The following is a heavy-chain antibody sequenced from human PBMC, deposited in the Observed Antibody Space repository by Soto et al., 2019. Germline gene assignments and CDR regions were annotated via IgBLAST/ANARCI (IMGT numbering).Heavy chain of an antibody. J-gene: IGHJ4*02. V-gene: IGHV1-18*01. CDR2: ISAYNGNT. D-gene: IGHD2-15*01. CDR3: ARDSYCSGGSCYRGYFDY. Sequence: QVQLVQSGAEVKKPGASVKVSCKASGYTFTSYGISWVRQAPGQGLEWMGWISAYNGNTNYAQKLQGRVTMTTDTSTSKAYMELRSLRSDDTAVYYCARDSYCSGGSCYRGYFDYWGQGTLVTVSS. CDR1: GYTFTSYG.